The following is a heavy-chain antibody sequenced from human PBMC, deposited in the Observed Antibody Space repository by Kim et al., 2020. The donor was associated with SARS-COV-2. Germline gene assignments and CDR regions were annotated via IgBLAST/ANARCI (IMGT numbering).Heavy chain of an antibody. D-gene: IGHD3-10*01. CDR2: ISDNGGTE. Sequence: GGSLRLSCVASGFTFNNFAMSWVRQAPGKGLEWVSAISDNGGTEYYADSVRGRFTISRDNSKNTLYLQMNGLRVEDTAIYYCANVPRLGFGELRLLAWGQGTLVTVSS. CDR3: ANVPRLGFGELRLLA. CDR1: GFTFNNFA. J-gene: IGHJ4*02. V-gene: IGHV3-23*01.